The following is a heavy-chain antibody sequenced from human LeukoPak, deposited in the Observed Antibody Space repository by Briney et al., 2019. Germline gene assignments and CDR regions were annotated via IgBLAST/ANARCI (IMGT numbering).Heavy chain of an antibody. CDR3: ARACCYCSSPSCYSASWFDP. CDR2: IYYSGST. Sequence: SETLSLTCTVSGGSISSYYWSWIRQPPGKGLEWMGDIYYSGSTNYNPTLKSRVTISVDTSKNQFSLKLSSVTAADPAVYSCARACCYCSSPSCYSASWFDPWGQGTLVTVSS. D-gene: IGHD2-2*01. CDR1: GGSISSYY. V-gene: IGHV4-59*01. J-gene: IGHJ5*02.